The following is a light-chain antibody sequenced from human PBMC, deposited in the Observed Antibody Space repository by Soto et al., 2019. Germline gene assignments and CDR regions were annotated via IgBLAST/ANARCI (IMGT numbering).Light chain of an antibody. CDR1: QSVSNTY. CDR3: QQYYGSPGIT. CDR2: GAS. V-gene: IGKV3-20*01. Sequence: EIVLTQSPGTLSLSPGDTATLSCRASQSVSNTYLAWYQQKPGQAPRLLIYGASSRATGFPDRFSGSGSGTDFTLTISRLEPEDFAVYYCQQYYGSPGITFGQGTRLEIK. J-gene: IGKJ5*01.